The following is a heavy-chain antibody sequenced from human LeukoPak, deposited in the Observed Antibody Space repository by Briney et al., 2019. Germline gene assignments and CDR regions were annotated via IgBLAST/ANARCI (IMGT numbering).Heavy chain of an antibody. V-gene: IGHV3-30*04. Sequence: GGSLRLSCAASGFTFSSYAMHWVRQAPGKGLEWVAVISYDGSNKYYADSVKGRFTISRDNSKNTLYLQMNSLRAEDTAVNYCAREVGLSGVWYYHYGMDVWGQGTTVTVSS. CDR1: GFTFSSYA. J-gene: IGHJ6*02. CDR2: ISYDGSNK. D-gene: IGHD2-8*02. CDR3: AREVGLSGVWYYHYGMDV.